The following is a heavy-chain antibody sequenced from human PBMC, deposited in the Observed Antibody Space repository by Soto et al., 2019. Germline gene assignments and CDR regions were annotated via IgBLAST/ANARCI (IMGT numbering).Heavy chain of an antibody. J-gene: IGHJ4*02. Sequence: QVQLQESGPGLVKPSQTLSLTCTVSGRSISSVNYYWSWIRQPPGKGLEWIGYIYYSGSTYYNPYLRSRVTRSVDTSKNPFSLKLSSVTAADTAVYYCARYGSGECNRGSCYSPFDYWGQGTLVTVSS. CDR1: GRSISSVNYY. CDR3: ARYGSGECNRGSCYSPFDY. V-gene: IGHV4-30-4*01. CDR2: IYYSGST. D-gene: IGHD2-15*01.